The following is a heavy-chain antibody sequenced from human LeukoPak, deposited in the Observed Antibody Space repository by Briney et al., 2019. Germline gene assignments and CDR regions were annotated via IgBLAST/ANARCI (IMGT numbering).Heavy chain of an antibody. D-gene: IGHD1-26*01. V-gene: IGHV3-21*01. CDR1: GFTFSSYS. Sequence: PGGSLRLSCAASGFTFSSYSMNWVRQAPGKGLEWVSSISSSSSYIYYADSVKGRFTISRDNAKNSLYLQMNSLRAEDTAVYYCARDRVVGATRDYYYMDVWGKGTTVTVSS. J-gene: IGHJ6*03. CDR3: ARDRVVGATRDYYYMDV. CDR2: ISSSSSYI.